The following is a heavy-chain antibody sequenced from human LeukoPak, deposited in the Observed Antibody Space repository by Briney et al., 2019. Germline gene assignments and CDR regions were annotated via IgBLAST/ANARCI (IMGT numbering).Heavy chain of an antibody. V-gene: IGHV1-2*06. D-gene: IGHD5-24*01. CDR2: INPNSGGS. CDR3: ARGEGGDGYNWRDY. J-gene: IGHJ4*02. Sequence: GASVKVSCKASGYTFTGYYMHWVRQAPGQGLEWMGRINPNSGGSNYAQKFQGRVTMTRDTSISTTCLELNRLTSDDTAVYYCARGEGGDGYNWRDYWGQGTLVTVSS. CDR1: GYTFTGYY.